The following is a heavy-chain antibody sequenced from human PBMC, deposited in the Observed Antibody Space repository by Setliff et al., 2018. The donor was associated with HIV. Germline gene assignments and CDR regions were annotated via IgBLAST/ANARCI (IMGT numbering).Heavy chain of an antibody. J-gene: IGHJ4*02. V-gene: IGHV4-4*09. D-gene: IGHD4-4*01. Sequence: LSLTCTVSGDSIKSHHWSWIRQPAGKGLEWLAYTDASGDTNYNPSLRGRVIISLDASNNQFSLNLNSVTAADTAVYYCARQLDYTNARYFDYWGPGTLVTVSS. CDR2: TDASGDT. CDR3: ARQLDYTNARYFDY. CDR1: GDSIKSHH.